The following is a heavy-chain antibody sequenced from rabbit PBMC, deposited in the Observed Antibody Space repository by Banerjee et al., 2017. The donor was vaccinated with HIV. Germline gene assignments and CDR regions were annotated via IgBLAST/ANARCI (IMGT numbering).Heavy chain of an antibody. J-gene: IGHJ4*01. V-gene: IGHV1S40*01. CDR3: ARVGYAGYAYSAGMGL. CDR2: INSNTGNT. Sequence: APGKGLEWIACINSNTGNTVYASWAKGPFTISKTSSTTVTLQMTSLTAADTATYFCARVGYAGYAYSAGMGLWGPGTLVT. D-gene: IGHD6-1*01.